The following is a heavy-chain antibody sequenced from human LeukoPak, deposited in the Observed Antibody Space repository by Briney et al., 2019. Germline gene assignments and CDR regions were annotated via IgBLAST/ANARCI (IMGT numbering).Heavy chain of an antibody. J-gene: IGHJ2*01. CDR2: ISGSGGST. D-gene: IGHD6-13*01. CDR3: ARDRSSSSLNIYWYFDL. V-gene: IGHV3-23*01. Sequence: PGGSLRLSCAASGFTFSSYAMSWVRQAPGKGLEWVSAISGSGGSTYYADSVKGRFTISRDNSKNTLYLQMNSLRAEDTAVYYCARDRSSSSLNIYWYFDLWGRGTLVTVSS. CDR1: GFTFSSYA.